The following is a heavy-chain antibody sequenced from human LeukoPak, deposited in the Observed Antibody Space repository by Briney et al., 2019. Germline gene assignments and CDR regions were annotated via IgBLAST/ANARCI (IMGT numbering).Heavy chain of an antibody. J-gene: IGHJ6*02. CDR3: AENPSDSIFYGMDV. Sequence: GGSLRLSCAASGFTFSSYAMSWVRQAPGKGLEWVSAISGSGGNTHYADSVKGRFTISRDNSKNTLYLQMNSLRAEDTAGYYCAENPSDSIFYGMDVWGQGTTVTVSS. CDR2: ISGSGGNT. D-gene: IGHD2-21*02. V-gene: IGHV3-23*01. CDR1: GFTFSSYA.